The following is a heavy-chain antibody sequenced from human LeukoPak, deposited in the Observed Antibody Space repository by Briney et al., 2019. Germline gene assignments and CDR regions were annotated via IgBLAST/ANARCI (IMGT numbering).Heavy chain of an antibody. V-gene: IGHV1-69*05. CDR3: ARDRLSSSSAFAFDI. D-gene: IGHD6-6*01. J-gene: IGHJ3*02. Sequence: SVKVSCKASGGTFSSYAISWVRQAPGQGLEWMGRIIPIFGTANYAQKFQGRVTITTDESTSTAYMELSSLRSEDTAVYYCARDRLSSSSAFAFDIWGQGTMVIVSS. CDR2: IIPIFGTA. CDR1: GGTFSSYA.